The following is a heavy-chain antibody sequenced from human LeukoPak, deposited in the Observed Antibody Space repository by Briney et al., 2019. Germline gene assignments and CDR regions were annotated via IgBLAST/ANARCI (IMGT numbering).Heavy chain of an antibody. CDR2: ISYDGTDT. Sequence: QAGGSLRLSCVASGFTFSNAWMNWVRQAPGKGLEWVAVISYDGTDTYYADSVKGRFTISRDTSKNSLYLQMNSLRPEDTAVFYCARIRGGPIDYWGQGTLVTVSS. CDR1: GFTFSNAW. J-gene: IGHJ4*02. D-gene: IGHD3-16*01. V-gene: IGHV3-30*13. CDR3: ARIRGGPIDY.